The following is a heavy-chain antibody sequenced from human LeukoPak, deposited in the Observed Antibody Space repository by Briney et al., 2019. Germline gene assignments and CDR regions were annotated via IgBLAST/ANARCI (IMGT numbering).Heavy chain of an antibody. CDR2: INPNSADT. CDR1: GYTFTFYY. Sequence: GASVKVSCKASGYTFTFYYIHWVRQAPGQGLEWMGWINPNSADTYYTQKFQGRVAMSRDTSISTAYMELSRLRSGDTAVYYCVKDSGARLRLDSWGQGTLVTVSS. V-gene: IGHV1-2*02. D-gene: IGHD1-26*01. CDR3: VKDSGARLRLDS. J-gene: IGHJ4*02.